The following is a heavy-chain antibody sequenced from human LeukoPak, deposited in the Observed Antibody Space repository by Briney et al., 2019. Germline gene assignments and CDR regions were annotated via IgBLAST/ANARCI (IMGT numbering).Heavy chain of an antibody. D-gene: IGHD2-21*02. CDR3: ARDPALAYCGGDCSTGWYMDV. Sequence: GGSLRLSCAASGFTFDDYAMHWVRQAPGKGLEWVSSISSSSSYIYYADSVKGRFTISRDNAKNSLYLQMNSLRAEDTAVYYCARDPALAYCGGDCSTGWYMDVWGKGTTVTVSS. V-gene: IGHV3-21*01. CDR2: ISSSSSYI. CDR1: GFTFDDYA. J-gene: IGHJ6*03.